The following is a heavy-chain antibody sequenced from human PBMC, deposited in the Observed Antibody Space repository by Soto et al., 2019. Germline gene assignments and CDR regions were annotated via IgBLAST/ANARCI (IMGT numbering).Heavy chain of an antibody. J-gene: IGHJ4*02. CDR3: AKDRPFIAAAAYDY. V-gene: IGHV3-23*01. CDR2: IFSSGGGI. CDR1: GFTFSVYT. Sequence: AGGSLRLSCEASGFTFSVYTMNWVRQVPGKGLQWVSGIFSSGGGIQYADSVRGRFTISRDNSKNTLYLQMNSLRAEDTALYYCAKDRPFIAAAAYDYWGQGTLVTVSS. D-gene: IGHD6-13*01.